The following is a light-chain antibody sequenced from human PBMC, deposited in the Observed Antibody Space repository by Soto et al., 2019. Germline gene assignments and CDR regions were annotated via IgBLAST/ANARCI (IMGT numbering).Light chain of an antibody. CDR1: SSDVGGYNY. J-gene: IGLJ2*01. CDR2: EVS. CDR3: SSYAGSNLV. V-gene: IGLV2-8*01. Sequence: QSALTQPPSASGSPGQSVTISCTGTSSDVGGYNYVSWYQQHPGKAPKLMIYEVSKRPSGVPDRFSGSKSGNTASLTVSGLQAVDEADYYCSSYAGSNLVFGGGTKVTVL.